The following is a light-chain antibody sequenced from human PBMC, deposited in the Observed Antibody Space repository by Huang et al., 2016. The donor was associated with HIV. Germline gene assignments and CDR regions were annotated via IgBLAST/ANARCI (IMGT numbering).Light chain of an antibody. Sequence: EIVMTQSPGTLSVAPGERATFSCRASQNINTNLAWFQQKPGQAPRLLIYAASTRTADFPARFSGSGSRTEFTLTISSLQSEDIAVYYCQQYNDWPRSFGQGTKVEIK. V-gene: IGKV3-15*01. J-gene: IGKJ1*01. CDR2: AAS. CDR3: QQYNDWPRS. CDR1: QNINTN.